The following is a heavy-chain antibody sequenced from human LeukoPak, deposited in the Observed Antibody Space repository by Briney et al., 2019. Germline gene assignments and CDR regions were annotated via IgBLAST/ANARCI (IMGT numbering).Heavy chain of an antibody. Sequence: SETLSLTCTVSGYSISSGYYWGWIRQPPGKGLEWIGSIYHSGSTYYNPSLKSRVTISVDTSKNQFSLKLSSVTAADTAVYYCARALDTAINYFDYWGQGTLVTVSS. CDR2: IYHSGST. CDR1: GYSISSGYY. J-gene: IGHJ4*02. CDR3: ARALDTAINYFDY. V-gene: IGHV4-38-2*02. D-gene: IGHD5-18*01.